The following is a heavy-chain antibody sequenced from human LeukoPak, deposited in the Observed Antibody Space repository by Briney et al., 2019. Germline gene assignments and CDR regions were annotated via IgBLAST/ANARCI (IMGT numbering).Heavy chain of an antibody. CDR2: FWIDETT. D-gene: IGHD4-17*01. CDR1: GFTVSDTY. V-gene: IGHV3-66*02. Sequence: PGGSLRLSCVASGFTVSDTYMSWVRQAPGKGLECVSVFWIDETTHHADSVKGRFTISRDSSKNTLYLQMNSLRPEGTAVYYCARKYGDYWGQGTLVTVSS. CDR3: ARKYGDY. J-gene: IGHJ4*02.